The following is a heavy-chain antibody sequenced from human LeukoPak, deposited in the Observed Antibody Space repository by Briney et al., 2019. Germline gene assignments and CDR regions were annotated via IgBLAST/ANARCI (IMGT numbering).Heavy chain of an antibody. CDR2: ISYDGSNK. Sequence: QSGGSLRLSCAASGFTFSSYAMHWVRQAPGKGLEWVAVISYDGSNKYYADSVKGRFTISRDNSKNTLYLQMNSLRAEDTAVYYCASGYCSGGSCHSGKLEHPFDYWGQGTLVTVSS. CDR1: GFTFSSYA. CDR3: ASGYCSGGSCHSGKLEHPFDY. D-gene: IGHD2-15*01. J-gene: IGHJ4*02. V-gene: IGHV3-30-3*01.